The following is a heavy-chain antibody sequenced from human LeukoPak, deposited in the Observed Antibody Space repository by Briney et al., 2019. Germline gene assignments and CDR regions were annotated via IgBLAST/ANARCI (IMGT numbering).Heavy chain of an antibody. CDR2: IYYSGST. J-gene: IGHJ4*02. CDR1: GGSISSGDYY. Sequence: SETLSLTCTVPGGSISSGDYYWSWIRQPPGKGLEWIGYIYYSGSTYYNPSLKSRVTISVDTSKNQFSLKLNSVTAADTAVYYWVRGGDWGYRNTWCGFDYWGRGTLVTVSS. CDR3: VRGGDWGYRNTWCGFDY. V-gene: IGHV4-30-4*02. D-gene: IGHD5-12*01.